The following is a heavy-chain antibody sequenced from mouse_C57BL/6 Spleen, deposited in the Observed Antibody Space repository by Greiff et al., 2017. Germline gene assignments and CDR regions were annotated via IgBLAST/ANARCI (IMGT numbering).Heavy chain of an antibody. D-gene: IGHD3-2*02. J-gene: IGHJ3*01. CDR1: GFTFSDFY. CDR3: ARDESSGYLAY. V-gene: IGHV7-1*01. Sequence: EVHLVESGGGLVQSGRSLRLSCATSGFTFSDFYMEWVRQAPGKGLEWIAASRNKANDYTTEYSASVKGRFIVSRDTSQSILYLQMNALRAEDTAIYYCARDESSGYLAYWGQGTLVTVSA. CDR2: SRNKANDYTT.